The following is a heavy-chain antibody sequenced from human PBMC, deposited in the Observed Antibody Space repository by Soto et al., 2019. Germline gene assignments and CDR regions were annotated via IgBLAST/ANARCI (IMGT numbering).Heavy chain of an antibody. V-gene: IGHV6-1*01. CDR3: ARAAVAFDAFDL. J-gene: IGHJ3*01. CDR2: TYLRSKWYN. Sequence: PSQTLSLTCGISGDSVSSNSATLNLIMQSPSRGLEWLGRTYLRSKWYNEYAVSVKSRIAISPDTSKNHFSLQLSSVTPEDTAVYFCARAAVAFDAFDLWGQGTVVTVS. CDR1: GDSVSSNSAT. D-gene: IGHD2-15*01.